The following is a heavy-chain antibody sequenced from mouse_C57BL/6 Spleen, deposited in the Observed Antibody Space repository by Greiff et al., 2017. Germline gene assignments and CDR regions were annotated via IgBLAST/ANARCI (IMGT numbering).Heavy chain of an antibody. V-gene: IGHV1-64*01. Sequence: QVQLQQPGAELVKPGASVKLSCKASGYTFTSYWMHWVKQRPGQGLEWIGMIHPNSGSTNYNEKFKSKATLTVDKSSSTAYMQRSSLTSEDSAVYYCARRGGSSYSDYWGQGTTLTVSS. D-gene: IGHD1-1*01. CDR2: IHPNSGST. CDR3: ARRGGSSYSDY. J-gene: IGHJ2*01. CDR1: GYTFTSYW.